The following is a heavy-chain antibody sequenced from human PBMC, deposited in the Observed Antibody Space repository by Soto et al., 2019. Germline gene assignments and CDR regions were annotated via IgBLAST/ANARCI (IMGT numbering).Heavy chain of an antibody. J-gene: IGHJ4*02. Sequence: GASVKVSCKASGGTFSSYAISWVRQAPGQGLEWMGGIIPIFGTANYAQKFQGRVTITADESTSTAYMELSSLRSEDMAVYYCASSSSGGYHEYYFDYWGQGTLVTVSS. V-gene: IGHV1-69*13. D-gene: IGHD3-22*01. CDR3: ASSSSGGYHEYYFDY. CDR2: IIPIFGTA. CDR1: GGTFSSYA.